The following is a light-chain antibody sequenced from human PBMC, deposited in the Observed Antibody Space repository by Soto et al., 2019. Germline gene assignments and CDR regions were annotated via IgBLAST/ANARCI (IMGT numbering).Light chain of an antibody. CDR3: QQANSFPWT. CDR1: QGIGSW. CDR2: AAA. Sequence: DIQMTQSPSSVSASVGDRFTSTCRASQGIGSWLAWYQQKPGKAPKHQIYAAARLQSGVPSRFSGSGSGTDFTPTFGSLQPEDFATYYCQQANSFPWTCGQGTKVEIK. J-gene: IGKJ1*01. V-gene: IGKV1-12*01.